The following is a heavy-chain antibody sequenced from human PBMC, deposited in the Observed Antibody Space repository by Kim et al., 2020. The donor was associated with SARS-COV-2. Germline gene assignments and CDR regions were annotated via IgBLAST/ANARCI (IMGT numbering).Heavy chain of an antibody. CDR2: I. Sequence: IRSSPSFQGQGTIPADTSISTAYLQWSSLRASDTAMYYCARLIGSSGWFDYWGQGTLVTVSS. CDR3: ARLIGSSGWFDY. J-gene: IGHJ4*02. D-gene: IGHD6-19*01. V-gene: IGHV5-51*01.